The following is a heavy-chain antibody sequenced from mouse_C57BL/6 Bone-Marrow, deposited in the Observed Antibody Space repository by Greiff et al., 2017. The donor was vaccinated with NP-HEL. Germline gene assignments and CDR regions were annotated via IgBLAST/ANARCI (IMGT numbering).Heavy chain of an antibody. J-gene: IGHJ2*01. CDR1: GYAFTNYL. Sequence: LVESGAELVRPGTSVKVSCKASGYAFTNYLIEWVKQRPGQGLEWIGVINPGSGGTTYNEKFKGKATLTVDKSSSTAYMQLSSLTSEDSAVYFCATTVVAKGDYWGQGTTLTVAS. V-gene: IGHV1-54*01. CDR2: INPGSGGT. D-gene: IGHD1-1*01. CDR3: ATTVVAKGDY.